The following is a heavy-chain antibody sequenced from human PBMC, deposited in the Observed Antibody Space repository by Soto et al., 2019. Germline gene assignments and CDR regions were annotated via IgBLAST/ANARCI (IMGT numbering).Heavy chain of an antibody. CDR1: GGSISSGGYS. V-gene: IGHV4-30-2*01. D-gene: IGHD1-1*01. Sequence: QLQLQESGSGLVRPSQTLSLTCAVSGGSISSGGYSWNWIRQPPGKGLEWIGYIYPSGSTLYNPSLKSRVTISVDKSKNQFSLKRSSVTAADTAVYYCARDQLEGNWFDPWGQGTLVTVSS. CDR3: ARDQLEGNWFDP. CDR2: IYPSGST. J-gene: IGHJ5*02.